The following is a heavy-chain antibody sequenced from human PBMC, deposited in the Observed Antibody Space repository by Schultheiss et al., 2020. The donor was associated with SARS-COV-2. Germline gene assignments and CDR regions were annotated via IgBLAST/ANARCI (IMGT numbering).Heavy chain of an antibody. CDR2: ISYDGTNK. Sequence: GESLKISCAASGFTFSNAWMSWVRQAPGKGLEWVAVISYDGTNKYYADSVKGRFTISRDNAKNSLYLQMNSLRAEDTAVYYCAVSGSYWYFDLWGRGTLVTVSS. CDR1: GFTFSNAW. CDR3: AVSGSYWYFDL. J-gene: IGHJ2*01. V-gene: IGHV3-30*03. D-gene: IGHD1-26*01.